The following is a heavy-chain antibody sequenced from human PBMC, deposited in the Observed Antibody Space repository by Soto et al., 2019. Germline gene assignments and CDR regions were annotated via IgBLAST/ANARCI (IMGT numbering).Heavy chain of an antibody. V-gene: IGHV3-48*04. CDR2: VSSGGNTI. D-gene: IGHD3-22*01. Sequence: GGSLRLSCAASGFDFSFYSMNWVRQAPGKGLEWVAYVSSGGNTIYSADSVKGRFTISRDNAKNSLYLQMNNLRVEDTAVYYCARDWDSSGYFWFDPWGQGTLVTVSS. J-gene: IGHJ5*02. CDR1: GFDFSFYS. CDR3: ARDWDSSGYFWFDP.